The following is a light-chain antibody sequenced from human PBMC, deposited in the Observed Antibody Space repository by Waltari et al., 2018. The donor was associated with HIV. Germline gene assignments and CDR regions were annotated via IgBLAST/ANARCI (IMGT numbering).Light chain of an antibody. CDR3: RQYGTSPRT. CDR2: GAV. V-gene: IGKV3-20*01. Sequence: EIVLTQSPGTLSLSPGDRATLSCRASESVDSDYLAWYQQKPGQAPRLLIYGAVKRATGIPDRFSGSGSGTDFTLTISRLEPEDLSVYFCRQYGTSPRTFGQGTKLEIK. J-gene: IGKJ2*01. CDR1: ESVDSDY.